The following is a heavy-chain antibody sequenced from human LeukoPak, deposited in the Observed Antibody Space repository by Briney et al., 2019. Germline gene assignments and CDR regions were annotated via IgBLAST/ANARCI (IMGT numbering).Heavy chain of an antibody. D-gene: IGHD3-9*01. J-gene: IGHJ4*02. CDR2: ISYDGSNK. V-gene: IGHV3-30*18. CDR1: GFTFSSYG. CDR3: AKDHHYDILTGYYSSSFDY. Sequence: GGSLRLSCAASGFTFSSYGTHWVRQAPGKGLEWVAVISYDGSNKYYADSVKGRFTISRDNSKNTLYLQMNSLRAEDTAVYYCAKDHHYDILTGYYSSSFDYWGQGTLVTVSS.